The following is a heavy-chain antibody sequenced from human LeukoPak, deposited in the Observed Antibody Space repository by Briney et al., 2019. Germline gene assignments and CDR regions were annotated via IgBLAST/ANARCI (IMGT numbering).Heavy chain of an antibody. CDR1: GYSISSGYY. J-gene: IGHJ6*03. CDR2: IYHSGST. D-gene: IGHD3-3*01. V-gene: IGHV4-38-2*02. Sequence: SETQSLTCTVSGYSISSGYYWGWIRQPPGKGLEWIGIIYHSGSTYYNPSLKSRVTISVDTSKNQFSLKLSSVTAADTAVYYCARNSIDFWSGYFYYMDVWGKGTTVTVSS. CDR3: ARNSIDFWSGYFYYMDV.